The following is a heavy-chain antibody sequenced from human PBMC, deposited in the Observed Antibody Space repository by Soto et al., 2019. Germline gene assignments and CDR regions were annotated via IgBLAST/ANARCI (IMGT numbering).Heavy chain of an antibody. Sequence: GGSLRLSCAASGFTVSSNYMSWVRQAPGKGLEWVSVIYSGGSTYYADSVKGRFTISRDNSKNTLYLQMNSLRAEDTAVYYCARDIFEVYYMDVWGKGTTVTVSS. CDR3: ARDIFEVYYMDV. D-gene: IGHD2-15*01. J-gene: IGHJ6*03. V-gene: IGHV3-66*01. CDR2: IYSGGST. CDR1: GFTVSSNY.